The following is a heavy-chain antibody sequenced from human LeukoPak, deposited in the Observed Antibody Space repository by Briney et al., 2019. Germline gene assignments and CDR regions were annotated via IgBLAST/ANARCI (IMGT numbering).Heavy chain of an antibody. D-gene: IGHD1-1*01. Sequence: PSETLSLTCAVHGGSFSGYYWSWIRQPPGKGLEWIGYIYYSGSTNYNPSLKSRVTISVDTSKNQFSLKLSSVTAADTAVYYCARDTTRYGMDVWGQGTTVTVSS. V-gene: IGHV4-59*01. CDR1: GGSFSGYY. CDR3: ARDTTRYGMDV. J-gene: IGHJ6*02. CDR2: IYYSGST.